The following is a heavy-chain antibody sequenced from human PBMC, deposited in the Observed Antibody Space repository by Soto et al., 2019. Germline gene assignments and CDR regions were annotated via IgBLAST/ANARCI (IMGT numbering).Heavy chain of an antibody. Sequence: GVSLRLSCVASGSPFDVHWVRQAPGKGPEWVAHIVPDGRNQYWADSVKGRFTGSRDNAKNTVYLQMNSLRTEDTAVYYCARGPTHGAFDLWGQGTMVTVSS. CDR2: IVPDGRNQ. CDR3: ARGPTHGAFDL. CDR1: GSPFD. V-gene: IGHV3-30-3*01. J-gene: IGHJ3*01.